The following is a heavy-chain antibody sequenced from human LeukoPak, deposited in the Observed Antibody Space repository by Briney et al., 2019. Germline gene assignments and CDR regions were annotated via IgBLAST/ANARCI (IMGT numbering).Heavy chain of an antibody. V-gene: IGHV3-48*04. CDR2: IGSSSSTI. CDR1: GFIFSSYS. CDR3: ARIQLGVGAFDY. J-gene: IGHJ4*02. D-gene: IGHD1-26*01. Sequence: GGSLRLSCAASGFIFSSYSMNWVRQAPGKGLEWLSYIGSSSSTIYYADSVKGRFTISRDNAKNSLYLQMNSLRAEDTAVYYCARIQLGVGAFDYWGQGTLVTVSS.